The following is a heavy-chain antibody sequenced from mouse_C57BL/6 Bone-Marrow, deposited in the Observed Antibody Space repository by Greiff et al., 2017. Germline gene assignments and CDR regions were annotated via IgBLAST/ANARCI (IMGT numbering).Heavy chain of an antibody. CDR2: ISSGGSYT. D-gene: IGHD2-3*01. V-gene: IGHV5-6*01. CDR3: ARHDGYYVGFAY. J-gene: IGHJ3*01. CDR1: GFTFSSYG. Sequence: DVHLVESGGDLVKPGGSLKLSCAASGFTFSSYGMSWVRQTPDKRLEWVATISSGGSYTYYPDSVKGRFTISRDNAKNTLYLQMSSLKSEDTAMYYCARHDGYYVGFAYWGQGTLVTVSA.